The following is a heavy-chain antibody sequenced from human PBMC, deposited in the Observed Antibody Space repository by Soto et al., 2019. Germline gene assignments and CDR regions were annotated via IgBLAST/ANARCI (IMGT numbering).Heavy chain of an antibody. V-gene: IGHV1-8*01. CDR2: MNPNSGNT. CDR1: GYTSTSYD. D-gene: IGHD2-2*01. CDR3: ARGRKQYQLLFYYYYYMDV. Sequence: ASVKVSCKASGYTSTSYDINWVRQATGQGLEWMGWMNPNSGNTGYAQKFQGRVTMTRNTSISTAYMELSSLRSEDTAVYYCARGRKQYQLLFYYYYYMDVWGKGTTVTVSS. J-gene: IGHJ6*03.